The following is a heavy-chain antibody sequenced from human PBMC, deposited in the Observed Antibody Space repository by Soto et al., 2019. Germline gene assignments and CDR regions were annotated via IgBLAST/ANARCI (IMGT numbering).Heavy chain of an antibody. D-gene: IGHD4-17*01. Sequence: EVQLVESGGGFVQPGGSLRLSCAASGFSLRGYSMIWVRQAPGKGLEWVSYISGSGTTIYYADSVKGRFTISRDNAKNSVYLQMNSLGDEYTAVYYCARGAGYGDDGGYWGQGTLVTVSS. J-gene: IGHJ4*02. V-gene: IGHV3-48*02. CDR1: GFSLRGYS. CDR2: ISGSGTTI. CDR3: ARGAGYGDDGGY.